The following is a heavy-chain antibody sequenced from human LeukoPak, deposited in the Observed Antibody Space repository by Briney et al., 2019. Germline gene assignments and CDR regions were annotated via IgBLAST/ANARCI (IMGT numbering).Heavy chain of an antibody. V-gene: IGHV3-7*01. CDR3: ARDGPLNYYYDSSGYHYFDY. Sequence: PGGSLRLSCAASGFTFSSYWMSWVRQAPGKGLEWVANIKQDRSEKYYVDSVKGRFTISRDNAKNSLYLQMNSLRAEDTAVYYCARDGPLNYYYDSSGYHYFDYWGQGTLVTVSS. D-gene: IGHD3-22*01. J-gene: IGHJ4*02. CDR2: IKQDRSEK. CDR1: GFTFSSYW.